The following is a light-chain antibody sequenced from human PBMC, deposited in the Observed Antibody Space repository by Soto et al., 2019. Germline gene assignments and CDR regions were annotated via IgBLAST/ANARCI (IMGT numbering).Light chain of an antibody. CDR3: QQYVTSPWA. J-gene: IGKJ1*01. CDR2: GAS. CDR1: PSVSSSF. Sequence: EIVLTQSPGTLSLSPGERATLSCRASPSVSSSFLAWYQQKPGQAPRLLIYGASNRATGIPDRFSGSGSGTDFTLTISRLEPEDFAVYSCQQYVTSPWAFGQGTKVAIE. V-gene: IGKV3-20*01.